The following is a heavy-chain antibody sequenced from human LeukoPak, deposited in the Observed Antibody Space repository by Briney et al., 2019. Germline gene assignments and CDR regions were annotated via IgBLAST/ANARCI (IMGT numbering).Heavy chain of an antibody. J-gene: IGHJ4*02. D-gene: IGHD3-9*01. CDR1: GFTFSSYA. CDR3: AKPGVVLRYFDWLNYFDY. Sequence: PGGSLRLSCAASGFTFSSYAMSWVRQAPGKGLEWVSAISGSGGSTYYADSVKGRFTISRDNSKNTLYLQMNSLRAEDTAVYYCAKPGVVLRYFDWLNYFDYWGQGTLVTVSS. CDR2: ISGSGGST. V-gene: IGHV3-23*01.